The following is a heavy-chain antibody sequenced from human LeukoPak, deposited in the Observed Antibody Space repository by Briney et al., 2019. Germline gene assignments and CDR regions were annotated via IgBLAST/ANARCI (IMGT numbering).Heavy chain of an antibody. J-gene: IGHJ4*02. Sequence: QPGGSLRLSCAASGFTFSSYEMNWVRQAPGKGLEWVSYISSSGSTIYYADSVKGRFTISRDNAKNSLYLQMNSLRAEDTAGYYCARSNEGSYWGDYWGQGTLVTVSS. CDR3: ARSNEGSYWGDY. D-gene: IGHD1-26*01. CDR2: ISSSGSTI. CDR1: GFTFSSYE. V-gene: IGHV3-48*03.